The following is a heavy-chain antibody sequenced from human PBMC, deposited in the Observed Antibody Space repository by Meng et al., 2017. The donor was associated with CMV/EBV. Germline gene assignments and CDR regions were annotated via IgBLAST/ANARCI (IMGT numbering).Heavy chain of an antibody. CDR3: AGGYYGSGLDY. J-gene: IGHJ4*02. Sequence: SVKVSCKASGGTFSSYAISWVRQAPGQGLEWMGGIIPILGIANYAQKFQGRVTITADKSTSTAYMGLSSLRSEYTAVYYCAGGYYGSGLDYWGQGTLVTVSS. V-gene: IGHV1-69*10. CDR2: IIPILGIA. CDR1: GGTFSSYA. D-gene: IGHD3-10*01.